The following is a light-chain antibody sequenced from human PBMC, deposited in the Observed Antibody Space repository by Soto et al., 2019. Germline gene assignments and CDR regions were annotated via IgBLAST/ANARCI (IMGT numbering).Light chain of an antibody. V-gene: IGKV3-11*01. Sequence: EIVLTQSPATLYLSPGERATLSCRASQSVSAYLAWYQQKPGQAPRLLIFDASNRATGIPARFSGSGSGTDFTLTISSLDPEDFAVYYCQQRSNWPPLTFGQGTRLEIK. CDR2: DAS. CDR1: QSVSAY. CDR3: QQRSNWPPLT. J-gene: IGKJ5*01.